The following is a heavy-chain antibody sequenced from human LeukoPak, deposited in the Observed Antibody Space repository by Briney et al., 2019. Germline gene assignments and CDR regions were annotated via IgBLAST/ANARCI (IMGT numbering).Heavy chain of an antibody. CDR2: IYTSGST. CDR3: ARLVYYDSSGYYFYLDF. J-gene: IGHJ4*02. V-gene: IGHV4-4*07. Sequence: SETLSLTCTVSGGSISSYYWSWIRQPAGKGLEWIGRIYTSGSTNYNPSLKSRVTMSVDTSKNQFSLKLSSVTAADTAVYYCARLVYYDSSGYYFYLDFWGQGTLVAVSS. CDR1: GGSISSYY. D-gene: IGHD3-22*01.